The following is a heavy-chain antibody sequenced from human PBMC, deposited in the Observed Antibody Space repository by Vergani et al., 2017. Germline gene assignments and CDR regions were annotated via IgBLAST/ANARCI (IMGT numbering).Heavy chain of an antibody. D-gene: IGHD3-10*01. J-gene: IGHJ6*02. CDR2: IYYSGST. Sequence: QVQLQESGPGLVKPSETLSLTCTVSGGPIRSYYWSWIRPPPGKGLEWIGYIYYSGSTNYNPSLKSRVTISVDTSKNQFALKLSSVTAADTAVYDCARGSGYYWYYGMDVWGQGTTVTVSS. CDR3: ARGSGYYWYYGMDV. CDR1: GGPIRSYY. V-gene: IGHV4-59*08.